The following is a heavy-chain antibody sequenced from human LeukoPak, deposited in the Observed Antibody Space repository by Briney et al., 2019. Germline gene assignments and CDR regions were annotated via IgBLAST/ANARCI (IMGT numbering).Heavy chain of an antibody. V-gene: IGHV1-18*01. CDR3: ARARVYCSGGSCYPQPPDY. Sequence: ASVKVSCKASGYTFTSYGISWVRQAPGQGLDWMGWISAYNGNTNYAQKLQGRVTMTTDTSTSTAYMELRSLRSDDTAVYYCARARVYCSGGSCYPQPPDYWGQGTLVTVSS. D-gene: IGHD2-15*01. CDR2: ISAYNGNT. J-gene: IGHJ4*02. CDR1: GYTFTSYG.